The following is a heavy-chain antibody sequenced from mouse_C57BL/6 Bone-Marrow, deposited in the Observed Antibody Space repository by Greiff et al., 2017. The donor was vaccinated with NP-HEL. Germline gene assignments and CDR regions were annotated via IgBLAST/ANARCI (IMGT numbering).Heavy chain of an antibody. V-gene: IGHV14-1*01. D-gene: IGHD1-1*01. Sequence: EVMLVESGAELVRPGASVKLSCTASGFNIKDYYMHWVKQRPEQGLELIGRIDPEDGDTEYAPKFQGKATMTADTSSNTAYLQLSSLTSEDTAVYYCTTGVTAVVAPFDCWGQGTTLTVSA. CDR3: TTGVTAVVAPFDC. J-gene: IGHJ2*01. CDR2: IDPEDGDT. CDR1: GFNIKDYY.